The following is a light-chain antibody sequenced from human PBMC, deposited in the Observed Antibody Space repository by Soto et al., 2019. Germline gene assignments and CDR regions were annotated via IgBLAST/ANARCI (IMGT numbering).Light chain of an antibody. CDR2: WAS. Sequence: DIVMTQSPDSLAVSLGEMATINCKSSQNVLNRANDKNYIAWYQQKPGQPPKLLIYWASTRESDVPDRFSGSGSATDFTLTISSLQAGDVAVYFCQQYFNTPLTFGGGTKVAIK. V-gene: IGKV4-1*01. CDR3: QQYFNTPLT. CDR1: QNVLNRANDKNY. J-gene: IGKJ4*01.